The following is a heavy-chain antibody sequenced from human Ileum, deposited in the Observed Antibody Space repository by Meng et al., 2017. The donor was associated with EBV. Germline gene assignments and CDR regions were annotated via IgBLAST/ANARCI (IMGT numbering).Heavy chain of an antibody. D-gene: IGHD1-26*01. CDR2: MYDSDSGKA. J-gene: IGHJ4*02. CDR1: GASVSSGGYH. V-gene: IGHV4-61*03. CDR3: AGDPHSGSPH. Sequence: QVQLEESGPGLVKPSETLSLSCSVSGASVSSGGYHWSWIRQPPGKGLEWIGCMYDSDSGKAKYNPSLNSRVIISLDTSKNHFVLKLTSVTAADTAVYYCAGDPHSGSPHWGQGTLVTVSS.